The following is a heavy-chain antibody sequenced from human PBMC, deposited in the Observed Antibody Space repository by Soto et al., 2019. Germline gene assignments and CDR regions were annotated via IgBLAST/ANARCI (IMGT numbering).Heavy chain of an antibody. J-gene: IGHJ4*02. Sequence: QVQLVQSGAEVKKPGSSVTVSCRASGGTFSNYAINWVRQAPGQGLEWMAGIIPLFGTTNYAQKFQGRVTITADESTSTAYMELTSLRSEDTAVFSCATSPYSYDTSGYLDYWGQGTLVTVSS. CDR2: IIPLFGTT. D-gene: IGHD3-22*01. CDR1: GGTFSNYA. CDR3: ATSPYSYDTSGYLDY. V-gene: IGHV1-69*12.